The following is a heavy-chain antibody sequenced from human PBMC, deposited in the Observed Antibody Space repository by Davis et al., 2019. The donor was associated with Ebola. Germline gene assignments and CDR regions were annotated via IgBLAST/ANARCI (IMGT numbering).Heavy chain of an antibody. V-gene: IGHV4-34*01. CDR1: GGSFKDYY. J-gene: IGHJ4*02. Sequence: PSETLSLTCAVYGGSFKDYYWGWIRQSPGRGLEWIGEINYRGKTRYNTALRSRVSISIDTSKMQFSLRLTSVTAADTAVYYCASPHQIRGKDCFDYWGQGTLVTVSS. CDR2: INYRGKT. CDR3: ASPHQIRGKDCFDY.